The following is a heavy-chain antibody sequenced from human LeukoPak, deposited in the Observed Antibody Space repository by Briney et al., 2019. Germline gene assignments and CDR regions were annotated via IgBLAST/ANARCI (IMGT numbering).Heavy chain of an antibody. CDR3: ASSAGGLIDC. Sequence: PGGSLRLSCAASGFTFSNYNMHWVRQAPGKGLEWVAVIWFDGSNKFYADSVRGRFTISRDNSKNTLYLQMNSLRAEDTAVYYCASSAGGLIDCWVQGTLVIVSS. D-gene: IGHD6-13*01. CDR2: IWFDGSNK. V-gene: IGHV3-33*01. J-gene: IGHJ4*02. CDR1: GFTFSNYN.